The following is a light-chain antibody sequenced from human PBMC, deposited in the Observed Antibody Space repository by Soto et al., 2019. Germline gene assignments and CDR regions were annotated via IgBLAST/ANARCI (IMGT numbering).Light chain of an antibody. CDR2: GAS. CDR1: QSVSSS. J-gene: IGKJ4*01. V-gene: IGKV3-15*01. Sequence: EIVLTQSPCTRSLSPGERATPSCRASQSVSSSYVAWYQQKPRVSPRLLIYGASTRATGIPARFSGSGSGTEFTLTISSLQSEDFAVYYCQQYNNWPLTFGGGTKVDI. CDR3: QQYNNWPLT.